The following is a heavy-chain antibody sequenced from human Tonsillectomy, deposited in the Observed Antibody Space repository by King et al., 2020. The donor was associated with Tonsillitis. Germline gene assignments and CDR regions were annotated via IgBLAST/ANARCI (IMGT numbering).Heavy chain of an antibody. CDR3: ARGPVGYYYDSSGYYYFDY. Sequence: VQLVESGGGLVQPGGSLRLSCAASGFTFSSYWMSWVRQAPGKGLEWVANIKQDGSEKYYVGSVKGRFTISRDNAKNSLYLQMNSLRAEDTAVYYCARGPVGYYYDSSGYYYFDYWGQGTLVTVSS. D-gene: IGHD3-22*01. CDR1: GFTFSSYW. J-gene: IGHJ4*02. CDR2: IKQDGSEK. V-gene: IGHV3-7*01.